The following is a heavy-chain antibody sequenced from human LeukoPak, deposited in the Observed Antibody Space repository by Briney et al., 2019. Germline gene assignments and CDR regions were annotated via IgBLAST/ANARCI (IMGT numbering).Heavy chain of an antibody. CDR3: AKEVWFGAIHYYYYMDV. D-gene: IGHD3-10*01. V-gene: IGHV3-30*02. CDR1: GFTFSTYG. CDR2: IRYDGSNK. J-gene: IGHJ6*03. Sequence: AGGSLRLSCAASGFTFSTYGMHWVRQAPGKGLEWVAFIRYDGSNKYYADSVKGRFTISRDNSKNTLYLQMNSLRAEDTAVYYCAKEVWFGAIHYYYYMDVWGKGTTVTISS.